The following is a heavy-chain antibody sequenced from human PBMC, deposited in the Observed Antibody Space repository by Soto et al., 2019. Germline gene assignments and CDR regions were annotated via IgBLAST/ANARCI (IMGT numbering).Heavy chain of an antibody. V-gene: IGHV3-11*01. D-gene: IGHD5-12*01. CDR2: IGGSGNTI. CDR3: ERAALATDYFDY. Sequence: QVQLVESGGGLVKPGGSLRLSCAASGFIFSDYYMSWIRQAPGKGLEWVSYIGGSGNTIYYTDSVKGRFTISRDNAKNSLYLQMNSLRAEDTAVYYCERAALATDYFDYWGQGTLVTVSS. J-gene: IGHJ4*02. CDR1: GFIFSDYY.